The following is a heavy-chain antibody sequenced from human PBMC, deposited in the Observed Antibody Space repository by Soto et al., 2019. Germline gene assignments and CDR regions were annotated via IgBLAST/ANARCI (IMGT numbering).Heavy chain of an antibody. CDR1: GFTFSDYY. D-gene: IGHD3-3*01. CDR3: ARAPTGRYDFWSGSNYDHYGMDV. V-gene: IGHV3-11*06. Sequence: GGSLRLSCAVSGFTFSDYYMSWIRQAPGKGLEWLSYISGTGSYTNYADSVKGRFTISRDNAKNSLYLQTSSLRAEDTAMYYCARAPTGRYDFWSGSNYDHYGMDVWGQGTTVTVSS. J-gene: IGHJ6*02. CDR2: ISGTGSYT.